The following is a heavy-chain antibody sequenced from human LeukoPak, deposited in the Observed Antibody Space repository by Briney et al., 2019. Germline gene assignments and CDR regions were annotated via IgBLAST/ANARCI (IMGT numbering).Heavy chain of an antibody. CDR2: ITSSNNCI. CDR1: GFTFSSYS. CDR3: ASWPGGWYGEDS. J-gene: IGHJ4*02. Sequence: GGSLRLSCAGSGFTFSSYSMNWVRQAPGKGLEWVSSITSSNNCIYYADSMKGRFTISRDNAKNSLYLQMDSLRAEDTAVYYCASWPGGWYGEDSWGQGTLVTVSS. D-gene: IGHD6-19*01. V-gene: IGHV3-21*01.